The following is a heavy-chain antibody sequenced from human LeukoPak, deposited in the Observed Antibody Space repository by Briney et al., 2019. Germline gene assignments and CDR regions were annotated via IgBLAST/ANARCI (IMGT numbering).Heavy chain of an antibody. J-gene: IGHJ4*02. CDR1: GFTFSNNW. CDR3: AMIKEG. CDR2: INSDGRTT. D-gene: IGHD3-22*01. Sequence: GGSLRLSCAASGFTFSNNWMHWVRRAPGKGLVWVSRINSDGRTTTYADSVKGRFTISRDNAKNTLYLQMNSLRAEDTAVYYCAMIKEGWGQGTLVTVSS. V-gene: IGHV3-74*01.